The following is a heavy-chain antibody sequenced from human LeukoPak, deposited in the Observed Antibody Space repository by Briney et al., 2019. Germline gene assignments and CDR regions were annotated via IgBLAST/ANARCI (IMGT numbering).Heavy chain of an antibody. J-gene: IGHJ5*02. CDR1: GYTFTSYA. D-gene: IGHD2-21*02. V-gene: IGHV7-4-1*02. CDR2: INTNTGNP. Sequence: ASVKVSCKASGYTFTSYAMYWVRQAPGQGLEWMGWINTNTGNPTYAQGFTGRFVFSLDTSVSTAYLQISSLKAEDTAVYYCARGGYCGGDCYDWFDPWGQGTLVTVSS. CDR3: ARGGYCGGDCYDWFDP.